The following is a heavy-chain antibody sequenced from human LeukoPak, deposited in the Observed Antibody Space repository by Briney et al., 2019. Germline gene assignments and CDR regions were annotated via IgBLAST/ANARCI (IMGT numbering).Heavy chain of an antibody. CDR1: GYTFTGCY. J-gene: IGHJ4*02. V-gene: IGHV1-2*02. CDR2: INPNSGGT. CDR3: AREGYCSGAACLDY. Sequence: ASVKVSCKASGYTFTGCYVYWVRQAPGQGLEWLGWINPNSGGTNYAQKFQGRVTMTRDTSISTAYMELSRLRSDDTAVYYCAREGYCSGAACLDYWGQGTLVTVSS. D-gene: IGHD2-15*01.